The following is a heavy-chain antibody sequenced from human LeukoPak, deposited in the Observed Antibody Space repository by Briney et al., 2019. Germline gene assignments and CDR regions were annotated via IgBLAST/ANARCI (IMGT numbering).Heavy chain of an antibody. V-gene: IGHV6-1*01. CDR3: ARRLTQYDCFDP. CDR1: GDSVSSNSVT. D-gene: IGHD2-2*01. CDR2: TYYRSTWYN. J-gene: IGHJ5*02. Sequence: SQTLSLTCAISGDSVSSNSVTWNWIRQSPSRGLEWLGRTYYRSTWYNDYAVSVRGRIAVNPDTSKNQFSLHLNSVTPEDTAVYYCARRLTQYDCFDPWGQGTLVTVSS.